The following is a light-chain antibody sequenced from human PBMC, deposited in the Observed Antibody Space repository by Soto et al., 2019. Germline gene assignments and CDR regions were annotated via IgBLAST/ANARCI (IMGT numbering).Light chain of an antibody. CDR3: QHYISYSEA. CDR1: QTVKNY. V-gene: IGKV1-5*03. J-gene: IGKJ1*01. Sequence: DIQMTQSPSTLSVSVGDRVTISVRASQTVKNYLAWYQQKPGKAPKLLIYTASSLKSGVPSRFSGSGSGTEFTLTISSLQPDEFAIYYCQHYISYSEAFGQGTKV. CDR2: TAS.